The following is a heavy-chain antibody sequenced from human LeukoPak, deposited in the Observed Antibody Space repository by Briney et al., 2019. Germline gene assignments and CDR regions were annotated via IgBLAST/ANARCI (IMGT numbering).Heavy chain of an antibody. J-gene: IGHJ6*03. CDR2: ITGSDDSS. CDR1: GFIFNTNA. CDR3: ARATDFWSGSKNYYYYYYMDV. V-gene: IGHV3-23*01. D-gene: IGHD3-3*01. Sequence: GGSLRLSCAASGFIFNTNAMTWVRQVPGKGLEWVSTITGSDDSSFYANSVKGRFTISRDNSKNAVFLHMTSLRAEDTAVYYCARATDFWSGSKNYYYYYYMDVWGKGTTVTVSS.